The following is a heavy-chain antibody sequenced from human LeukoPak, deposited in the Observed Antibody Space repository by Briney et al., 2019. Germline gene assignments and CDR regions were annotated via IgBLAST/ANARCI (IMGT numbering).Heavy chain of an antibody. CDR1: GGSISSGGYY. D-gene: IGHD3-10*01. CDR3: ASARFGFSPVDV. Sequence: PSETLSLTCTVSGGSISSGGYYWSWIRQPPGKGLEWIGYIYYSGSTNYNPSLKSRVTISVDTSKNQFSLKLSSVTAADTAVYYCASARFGFSPVDVWGKGTTVTVSS. J-gene: IGHJ6*04. CDR2: IYYSGST. V-gene: IGHV4-61*08.